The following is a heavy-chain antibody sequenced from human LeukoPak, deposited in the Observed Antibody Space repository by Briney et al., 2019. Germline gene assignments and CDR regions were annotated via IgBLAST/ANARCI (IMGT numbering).Heavy chain of an antibody. CDR1: GFTFSTYW. CDR3: ARVSMRVRGARRFDP. D-gene: IGHD3-10*01. V-gene: IGHV3-7*03. J-gene: IGHJ5*02. CDR2: IKADGGEK. Sequence: PGGSLRLSCAASGFTFSTYWMNWFRQTPGKGREWVAKIKADGGEKDHVASVKGRFTISRDNAKNSLYLQMNSLRVEDTAVYYCARVSMRVRGARRFDPWGQGTLVTVSS.